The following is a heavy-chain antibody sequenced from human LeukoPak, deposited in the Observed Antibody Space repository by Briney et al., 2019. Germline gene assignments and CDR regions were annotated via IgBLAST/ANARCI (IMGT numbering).Heavy chain of an antibody. D-gene: IGHD4-17*01. J-gene: IGHJ6*02. V-gene: IGHV3-7*03. CDR3: ARVAVTNPYYYYGMDV. CDR1: GFTFSSYW. Sequence: PGGSLRLSCAASGFTFSSYWMSWVRQAPGKGLEWVANIKQDGSEKYYVDSVKGRFTISRDNAKNSLYLQMNSLRAEDTAVYYCARVAVTNPYYYYGMDVWGQGTTVTVSS. CDR2: IKQDGSEK.